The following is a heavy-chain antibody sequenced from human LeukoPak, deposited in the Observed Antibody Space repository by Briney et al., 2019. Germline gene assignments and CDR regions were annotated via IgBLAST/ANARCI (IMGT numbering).Heavy chain of an antibody. V-gene: IGHV3-33*03. CDR3: AKDRLGAIQGIDY. CDR1: GFTKKNYG. J-gene: IGHJ4*02. D-gene: IGHD2-21*01. CDR2: IWFDGSNK. Sequence: GGTLRLSCAAAGFTKKNYGMHWIRQAPGKGLEWVALIWFDGSNKYYADSVKGRFTISRDTSNNTLYLQMNRLTDEDTAVYYCAKDRLGAIQGIDYWGQGTLVTVSS.